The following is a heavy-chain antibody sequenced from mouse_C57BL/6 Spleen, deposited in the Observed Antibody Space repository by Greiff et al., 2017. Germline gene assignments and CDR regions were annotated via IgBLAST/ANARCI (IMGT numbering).Heavy chain of an antibody. CDR2: IDPSDSYT. CDR1: GYTFTSYW. J-gene: IGHJ2*01. D-gene: IGHD2-1*01. Sequence: QVQLQQPGAELVMPGASVKLSCKASGYTFTSYWMHWVKQRPGQGLEWIGEIDPSDSYTNYNQKFKGKSTLTVDKSSSTAYMQLSSLTSEDSAVYSCAKSGYCGNYVAFFDYWGQGTTLTVSS. V-gene: IGHV1-69*01. CDR3: AKSGYCGNYVAFFDY.